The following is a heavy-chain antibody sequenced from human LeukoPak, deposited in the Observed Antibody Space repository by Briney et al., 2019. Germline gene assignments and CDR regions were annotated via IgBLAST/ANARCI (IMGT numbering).Heavy chain of an antibody. CDR3: ARGPYASGNYGMDV. V-gene: IGHV3-53*01. Sequence: GGSLRLSCAASGFTVSSNYMIWVRQAPGKGLEWGSVIYSDGSANYADSVKGRFTISRDNSKNTLFLQMNSLRAEDTAVYYCARGPYASGNYGMDVWGQGTTVTVSS. CDR1: GFTVSSNY. J-gene: IGHJ6*02. CDR2: IYSDGSA. D-gene: IGHD3-10*01.